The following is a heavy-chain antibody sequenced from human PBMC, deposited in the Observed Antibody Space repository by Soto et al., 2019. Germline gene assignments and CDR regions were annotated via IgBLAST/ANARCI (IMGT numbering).Heavy chain of an antibody. J-gene: IGHJ5*02. CDR1: GFTFGDYA. CDR3: TRCLEYGDYASASCWFDP. D-gene: IGHD4-17*01. V-gene: IGHV3-49*03. CDR2: IRSKAYGGTT. Sequence: PGGSLRLSCTASGFTFGDYAMSWFRQAPGKGLEWVGFIRSKAYGGTTEYAASVKGRFTISRDDSKSIAYLQMNSLKTEDTAVYYCTRCLEYGDYASASCWFDPWGQGTLVTVSS.